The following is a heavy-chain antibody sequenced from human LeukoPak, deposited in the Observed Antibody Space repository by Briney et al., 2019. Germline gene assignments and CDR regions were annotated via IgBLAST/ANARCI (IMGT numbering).Heavy chain of an antibody. CDR2: ISTSGIYI. V-gene: IGHV3-21*01. CDR1: GFTFSSYA. CDR3: ASGTIYDILTGPLDH. Sequence: GGSLRLSCAASGFTFSSYAMSWVRQAPGKGLEWVSSISTSGIYIYYANSVKGRFTISRHNAKNSLFLQMNSLRVEDTAVYYCASGTIYDILTGPLDHWGQGTLVTVSS. J-gene: IGHJ4*02. D-gene: IGHD3-9*01.